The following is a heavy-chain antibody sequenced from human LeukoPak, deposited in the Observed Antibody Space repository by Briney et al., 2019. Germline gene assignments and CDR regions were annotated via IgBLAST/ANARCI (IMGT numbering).Heavy chain of an antibody. D-gene: IGHD1-26*01. Sequence: PGGSLRLSCAASGFTFSSYAMHWVRQAPGKGLEWVAVISYDGSNKYYADSVKGRFTISRDNSKNTLYLQMNSLRAEDTAVYYCARAGSYYGFDYWGQGTLVTVSS. CDR1: GFTFSSYA. CDR3: ARAGSYYGFDY. J-gene: IGHJ4*02. V-gene: IGHV3-30*04. CDR2: ISYDGSNK.